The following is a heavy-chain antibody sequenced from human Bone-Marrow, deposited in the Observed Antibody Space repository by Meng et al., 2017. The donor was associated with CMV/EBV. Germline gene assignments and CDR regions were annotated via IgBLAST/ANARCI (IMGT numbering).Heavy chain of an antibody. D-gene: IGHD6-13*01. CDR3: AHIAAAGAGYFDY. CDR1: GYSISSGDYY. J-gene: IGHJ4*02. V-gene: IGHV4-30-4*08. Sequence: SETLSLTCTVSGYSISSGDYYWSWIRQPPGKGLEWIGYIYYSGSTYYNPSLKSRVTISVDTSKNQFSLKLSSVTAADTAVYYCAHIAAAGAGYFDYWGQGTLVTVSS. CDR2: IYYSGST.